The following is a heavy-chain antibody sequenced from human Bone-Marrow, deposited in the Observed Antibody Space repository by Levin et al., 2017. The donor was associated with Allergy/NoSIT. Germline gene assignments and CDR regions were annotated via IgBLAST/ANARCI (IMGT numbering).Heavy chain of an antibody. Sequence: PGGSLRLSCAASGFTFSSYGMHWVRQAPGKGLEWVAVISYDGSNKYYADSVKGRFTISRDNSKNTLYLQMNSLRAEDTAVYYCAKDYYDSSGYYSAVDYWGQGTLVTVSS. J-gene: IGHJ4*02. V-gene: IGHV3-30*18. D-gene: IGHD3-22*01. CDR2: ISYDGSNK. CDR3: AKDYYDSSGYYSAVDY. CDR1: GFTFSSYG.